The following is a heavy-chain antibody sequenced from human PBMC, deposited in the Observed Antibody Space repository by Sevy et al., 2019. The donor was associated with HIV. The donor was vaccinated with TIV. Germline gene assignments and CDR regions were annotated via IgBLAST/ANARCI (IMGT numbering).Heavy chain of an antibody. V-gene: IGHV3-49*03. Sequence: GGSLRLSCTGSGFTFGDYAMSWFRQAPGMGLEWLGFIRSKDYGGATEYAASVKGRFTISRDDSISIADLQMNSLKTEDTAVYYCTRGYYYDSSGYSDYWGQGTLVTVSS. CDR2: IRSKDYGGAT. J-gene: IGHJ4*02. D-gene: IGHD3-22*01. CDR1: GFTFGDYA. CDR3: TRGYYYDSSGYSDY.